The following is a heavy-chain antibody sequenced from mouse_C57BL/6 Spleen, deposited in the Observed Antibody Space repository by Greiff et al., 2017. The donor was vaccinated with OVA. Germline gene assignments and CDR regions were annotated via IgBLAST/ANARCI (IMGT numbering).Heavy chain of an antibody. J-gene: IGHJ1*03. D-gene: IGHD1-1*01. CDR1: GYAFSSSW. Sequence: VQLQQSGPELVKPGASVKISCKASGYAFSSSWMNWVKQRPGKGLEWIGRIYPGDGDTNYNGKFKGKATLTADKSSSTAYMQLSSLTSEDSAVYFCAREGTTVLYWYFDVWGTGTTVTVSS. CDR2: IYPGDGDT. CDR3: AREGTTVLYWYFDV. V-gene: IGHV1-82*01.